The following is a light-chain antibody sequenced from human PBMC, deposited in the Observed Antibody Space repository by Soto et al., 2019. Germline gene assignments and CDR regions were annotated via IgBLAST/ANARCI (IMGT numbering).Light chain of an antibody. CDR3: QQYNNWPYT. CDR2: GAS. V-gene: IGKV3-15*01. CDR1: QSVRST. J-gene: IGKJ2*01. Sequence: ETVMTQSPATLSVSPGDRATLSCRASQSVRSTLAWYQQKPGQAPRLLIFGASTRATGIPARFSGSGSGTEFTLTISSLQSEDFAVYYCQQYNNWPYTFGQGTKLEIK.